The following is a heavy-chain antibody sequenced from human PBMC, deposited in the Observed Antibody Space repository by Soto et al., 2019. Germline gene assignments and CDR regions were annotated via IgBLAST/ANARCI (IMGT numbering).Heavy chain of an antibody. V-gene: IGHV4-59*01. D-gene: IGHD3-22*01. CDR1: GGSIRSYY. Sequence: SETLSLTCTVSGGSIRSYYWSWIRQPPGKGLEWIGYIYYSGSTNYNPSLKSRVTISVDTSKNQFSLKLSSVTAADTAVYYCARAPPGGYYYDTAPDYWGQGTLVTVS. J-gene: IGHJ4*02. CDR3: ARAPPGGYYYDTAPDY. CDR2: IYYSGST.